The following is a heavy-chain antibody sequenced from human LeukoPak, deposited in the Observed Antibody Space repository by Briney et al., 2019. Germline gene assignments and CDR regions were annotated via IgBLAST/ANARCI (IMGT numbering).Heavy chain of an antibody. V-gene: IGHV3-53*05. CDR2: IYSGGST. J-gene: IGHJ4*02. Sequence: GGSLRLSCAASGFTVSSNYMSWVRQAPGKGLEWVSVIYSGGSTYYADSVKGRFTISRDNSKNTLYLQMNSLRAEDTAVYYCARGNYGDLYYFDYWGQGTLVTVSS. D-gene: IGHD4-17*01. CDR3: ARGNYGDLYYFDY. CDR1: GFTVSSNY.